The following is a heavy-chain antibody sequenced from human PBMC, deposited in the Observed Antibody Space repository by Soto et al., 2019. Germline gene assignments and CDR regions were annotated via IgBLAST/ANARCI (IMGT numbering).Heavy chain of an antibody. D-gene: IGHD3-16*01. V-gene: IGHV2-5*02. Sequence: QITLKESGPALVKPTQTLTLTCTFSGFSLSTSGVGVGWIRQPPGEALEWLALIYWDDYKHFSPSLESRLTITKDNSKNQVVLTMTNIDPVDTATYYCLHKGGGDRILDYWGQGTLVTVSS. CDR1: GFSLSTSGVG. CDR2: IYWDDYK. CDR3: LHKGGGDRILDY. J-gene: IGHJ4*02.